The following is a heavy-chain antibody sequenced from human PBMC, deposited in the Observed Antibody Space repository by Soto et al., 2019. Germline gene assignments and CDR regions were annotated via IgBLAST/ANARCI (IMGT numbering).Heavy chain of an antibody. CDR1: GGSISSYY. Sequence: SETLSLTCTVSGGSISSYYWSWIRQPPGKGLEWIGYIYYSGSTNYNPSLKSRVTISVDTSKNQFSLKLSSVTAADTAVYYCARARYCSSTSCFPLDYWGQGTLVTVSS. CDR3: ARARYCSSTSCFPLDY. V-gene: IGHV4-59*01. D-gene: IGHD2-2*01. J-gene: IGHJ4*02. CDR2: IYYSGST.